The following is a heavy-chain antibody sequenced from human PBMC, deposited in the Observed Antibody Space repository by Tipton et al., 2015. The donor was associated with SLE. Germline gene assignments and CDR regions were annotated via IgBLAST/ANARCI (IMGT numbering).Heavy chain of an antibody. CDR1: GFTFSSYS. V-gene: IGHV3-48*01. Sequence: GSLRLSCAASGFTFSSYSMNWVRQAPGKGLEWDSYISSSSSTIYYADSVKGRFTVSRDNANNSLYLQMNSLRAEDTAVYYCAKDNYYDSSGYYLWGQGTLVTVSS. CDR3: AKDNYYDSSGYYL. CDR2: ISSSSSTI. J-gene: IGHJ5*02. D-gene: IGHD3-22*01.